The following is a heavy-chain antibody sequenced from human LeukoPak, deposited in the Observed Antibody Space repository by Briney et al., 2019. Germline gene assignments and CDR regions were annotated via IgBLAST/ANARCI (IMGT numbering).Heavy chain of an antibody. V-gene: IGHV3-23*01. Sequence: TGGSLRLSCAASGFTFSSYAMSWVRQAPGKGLEWVSAISGSGGSTYYADSVKGRFTISRDNAKNSLYLQLNSLRAEDTAVYYCARGPARYCSSSSCSFDYWGQGTLVTVSS. CDR3: ARGPARYCSSSSCSFDY. CDR1: GFTFSSYA. D-gene: IGHD2-2*01. J-gene: IGHJ4*02. CDR2: ISGSGGST.